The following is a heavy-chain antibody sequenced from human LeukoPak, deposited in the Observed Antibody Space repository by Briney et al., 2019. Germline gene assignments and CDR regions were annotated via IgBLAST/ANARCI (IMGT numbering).Heavy chain of an antibody. CDR3: ARDNGYYYYGMDV. Sequence: GGSLRLSCAASGFTFSSYDMHWVRHVTGKGLEWVSAIGTAGDTYYPGSVKGRFTISRENAKNSLYLQMNSLRAGDTAVYYCARDNGYYYYGMDVWGQGTTVTVSS. D-gene: IGHD2-8*01. CDR1: GFTFSSYD. CDR2: IGTAGDT. J-gene: IGHJ6*02. V-gene: IGHV3-13*01.